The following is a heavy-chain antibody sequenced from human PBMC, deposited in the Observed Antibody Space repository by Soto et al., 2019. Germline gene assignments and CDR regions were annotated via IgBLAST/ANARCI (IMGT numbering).Heavy chain of an antibody. Sequence: QVQLQESGPGLVKPSQTLSLTCTVSGGSISSGGYYWYWIRQHPGKGLEWIGYIYYSGTTYYNPSLQRRITTSVDTAKNQFPPKLSSVTAADTAGEFWAGSCCACGGFNLFGMDGWGQGTTVTVS. V-gene: IGHV4-31*03. CDR3: AGSCCACGGFNLFGMDG. D-gene: IGHD2-21*01. J-gene: IGHJ6*02. CDR1: GGSISSGGYY. CDR2: IYYSGTT.